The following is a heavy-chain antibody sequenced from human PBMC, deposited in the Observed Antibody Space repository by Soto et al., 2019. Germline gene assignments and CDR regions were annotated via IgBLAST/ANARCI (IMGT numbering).Heavy chain of an antibody. CDR2: ISAYNGNT. V-gene: IGHV1-18*01. CDR1: GYTFTSYG. D-gene: IGHD3-10*01. CDR3: AGGWFGELVYYFDY. J-gene: IGHJ4*02. Sequence: QVQLVHSGAEVKKPGASVKVSCKASGYTFTSYGISWERQAPGQGLEWMGWISAYNGNTNYAQKLQGRVTITTDTSTSTAYMDLRSLRSDDTAVYYCAGGWFGELVYYFDYWGQGTLVTVSS.